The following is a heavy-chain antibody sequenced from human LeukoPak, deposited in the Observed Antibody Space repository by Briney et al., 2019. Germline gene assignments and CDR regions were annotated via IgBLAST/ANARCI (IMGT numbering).Heavy chain of an antibody. V-gene: IGHV3-21*01. D-gene: IGHD6-13*01. Sequence: GGSLRLSCAASGFTFSSYSMNWVRQAPGKGLEWVSSISSSSSYIYYADSVKSRFTISRDNAKNSLYLQMNSLRAEDTAVYYCAREEIGYSSSWYSLDYYGMDVWGQGTTVTVSS. CDR3: AREEIGYSSSWYSLDYYGMDV. CDR2: ISSSSSYI. J-gene: IGHJ6*02. CDR1: GFTFSSYS.